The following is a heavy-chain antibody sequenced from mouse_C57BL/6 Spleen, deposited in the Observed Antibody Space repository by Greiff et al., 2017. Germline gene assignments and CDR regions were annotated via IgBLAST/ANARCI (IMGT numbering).Heavy chain of an antibody. V-gene: IGHV1-49*01. Sequence: LKESGAELVRPGSSVKLSCKDSYFSFMASAMHWVKQRPGHGLAWIGSFTMYSDATEYSQNFQGKATLTANTSSSAAYMELSSITAEDSAGYYCARESNYGAMDYWGQGTSVTVSS. CDR3: ARESNYGAMDY. CDR1: YFSFMASA. CDR2: FTMYSDAT. J-gene: IGHJ4*01. D-gene: IGHD2-5*01.